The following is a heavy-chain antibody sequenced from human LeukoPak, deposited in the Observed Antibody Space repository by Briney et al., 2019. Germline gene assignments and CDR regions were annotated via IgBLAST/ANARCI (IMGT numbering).Heavy chain of an antibody. D-gene: IGHD6-6*01. CDR2: ISFDGSNK. V-gene: IGHV3-30-3*01. Sequence: PGGSLRLSCAASGFTFSSYAMHWVRQAPGKGLEWVAVISFDGSNKHYADSVKGRFTISRDSSKNTLYLQMNSLRAEDTAVYYCARDLSSSPQPSFDYWGQGTLVTVSS. CDR1: GFTFSSYA. J-gene: IGHJ4*02. CDR3: ARDLSSSPQPSFDY.